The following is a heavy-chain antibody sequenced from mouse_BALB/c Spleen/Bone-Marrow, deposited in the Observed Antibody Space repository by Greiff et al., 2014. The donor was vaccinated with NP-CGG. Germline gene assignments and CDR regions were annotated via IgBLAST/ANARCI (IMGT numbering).Heavy chain of an antibody. CDR3: ARGAPFDY. V-gene: IGHV1-87*01. CDR2: IYPGDGDT. Sequence: QVQLQQSGAEPARPGASVKLSCKASGYTFTSYWMQWVKQRPGQGLEWIGAIYPGDGDTTYTQKFKGKATLTADKSSSTAYMQLSSLASEDSAVYYCARGAPFDYWGQGTTLTVSS. J-gene: IGHJ2*01. CDR1: GYTFTSYW.